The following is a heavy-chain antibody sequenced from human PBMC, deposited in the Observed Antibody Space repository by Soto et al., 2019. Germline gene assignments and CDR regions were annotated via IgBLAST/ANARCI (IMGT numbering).Heavy chain of an antibody. CDR3: ARDHYYGSGRYYYYGMDV. CDR1: GFTFSSYS. Sequence: GSLRLSCAASGFTFSSYSMNWVRQAPGKGLEWVSSISSSSSYIYYADSVKGRFTISRDNAKNSLYPQMNSLRAEDTAVYYCARDHYYGSGRYYYYGMDVWGQGTTVTVSS. V-gene: IGHV3-21*01. D-gene: IGHD3-10*01. CDR2: ISSSSSYI. J-gene: IGHJ6*02.